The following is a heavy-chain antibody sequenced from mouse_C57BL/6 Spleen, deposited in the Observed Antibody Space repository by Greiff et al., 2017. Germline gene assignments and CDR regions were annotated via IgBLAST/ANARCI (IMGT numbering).Heavy chain of an antibody. Sequence: VQLQQPGAELVKPGASVKLSCKASGYTFTSYWMHWVKQRPGRGLEWIGRIDPNSGGTKYNEKFKSKATLTVDKPSSTAYMQLISLTSEDSAVYYCARGELLRGFYAMDYWGQGTSVTVSS. D-gene: IGHD1-1*01. CDR2: IDPNSGGT. CDR1: GYTFTSYW. CDR3: ARGELLRGFYAMDY. V-gene: IGHV1-72*01. J-gene: IGHJ4*01.